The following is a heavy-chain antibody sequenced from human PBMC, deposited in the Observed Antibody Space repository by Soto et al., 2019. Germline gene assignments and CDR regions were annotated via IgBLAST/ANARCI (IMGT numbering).Heavy chain of an antibody. D-gene: IGHD2-2*01. Sequence: EVQLVESGGGLGKPGGSLRLSCAASGFTFSSYSMNWVRQAPGKGLEWVSSIGSSSSYIYYADSVKGRFTISRDNAKNSLYLQMNSLRAEDTAVYYCARDRGRYCSSTSCPWDYWGQRTLVTVSS. V-gene: IGHV3-21*01. J-gene: IGHJ4*02. CDR3: ARDRGRYCSSTSCPWDY. CDR1: GFTFSSYS. CDR2: IGSSSSYI.